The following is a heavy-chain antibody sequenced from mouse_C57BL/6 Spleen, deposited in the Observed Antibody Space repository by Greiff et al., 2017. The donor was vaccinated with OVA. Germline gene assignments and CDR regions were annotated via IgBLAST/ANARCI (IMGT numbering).Heavy chain of an antibody. J-gene: IGHJ1*03. CDR2: ISSGGDYI. V-gene: IGHV5-9-1*02. CDR1: GFTFSSYA. Sequence: EVQLVESGEGLVKPGGSLKLSCAASGFTFSSYAMSWVRQTPEKRLEWVAYISSGGDYIYYADTVKGRFTISRDNARNTLYLQMSSLKSEDTAMYYCTRDDYYGSSRGYFDVWGTGTTVTVSS. CDR3: TRDDYYGSSRGYFDV. D-gene: IGHD1-1*01.